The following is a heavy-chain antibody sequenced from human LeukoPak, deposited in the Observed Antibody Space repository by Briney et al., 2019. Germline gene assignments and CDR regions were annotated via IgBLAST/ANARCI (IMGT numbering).Heavy chain of an antibody. Sequence: SETLSLTCTVSGGSISSGGYHWSWIRQHPGKGLEWIGYIYYSGSTYYNSSLKSRVTISVDTSKNQFSLKLSSVTAADTAVYYCARERTAAGTDAFDIWGQGTMVTVSS. V-gene: IGHV4-31*03. CDR3: ARERTAAGTDAFDI. J-gene: IGHJ3*02. CDR1: GGSISSGGYH. D-gene: IGHD6-13*01. CDR2: IYYSGST.